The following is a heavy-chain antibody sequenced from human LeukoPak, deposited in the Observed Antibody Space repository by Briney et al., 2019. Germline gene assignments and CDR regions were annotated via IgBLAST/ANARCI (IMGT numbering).Heavy chain of an antibody. Sequence: GGSLRLPCAASGFTFSSYAMSWVRQAPGKGLEWVSAISGSGGSTYYADSVKGRFTISRDNSKNTLYLQMNSLRAEDTAVYYCAKGDWDYYDSSGSSPLDYWGQGTLVTVSS. V-gene: IGHV3-23*01. CDR3: AKGDWDYYDSSGSSPLDY. J-gene: IGHJ4*02. CDR1: GFTFSSYA. CDR2: ISGSGGST. D-gene: IGHD3-22*01.